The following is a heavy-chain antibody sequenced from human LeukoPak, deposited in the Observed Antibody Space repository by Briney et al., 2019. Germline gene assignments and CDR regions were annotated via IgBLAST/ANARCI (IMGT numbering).Heavy chain of an antibody. Sequence: ASVKVSCKXSGYTFTSYGISWVRQAPGQGLEWMGWINPNSGGTNYSQKFQGRVTMTRDTSISTAYMELSRLRSDDTAVYYCASLVYSYGNNWGQGTLVTVSS. CDR3: ASLVYSYGNN. D-gene: IGHD5-18*01. V-gene: IGHV1-2*02. CDR2: INPNSGGT. CDR1: GYTFTSYG. J-gene: IGHJ1*01.